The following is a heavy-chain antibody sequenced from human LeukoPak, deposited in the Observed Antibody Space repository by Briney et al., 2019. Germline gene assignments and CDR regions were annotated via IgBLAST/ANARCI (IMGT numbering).Heavy chain of an antibody. CDR3: ARASGGYADY. J-gene: IGHJ4*02. V-gene: IGHV4-59*12. CDR1: GGSISSYY. D-gene: IGHD3-22*01. Sequence: SETLSLTCTVSGGSISSYYWSWIRQPPRKGLEWIGYIYYSGSTYYNPSLKSRVTISVDTSKNQFPLKPSSVTAADTAVYYCARASGGYADYWGQGTLVTVSS. CDR2: IYYSGST.